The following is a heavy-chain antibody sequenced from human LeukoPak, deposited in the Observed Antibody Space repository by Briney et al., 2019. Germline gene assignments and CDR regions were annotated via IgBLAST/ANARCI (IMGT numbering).Heavy chain of an antibody. D-gene: IGHD6-19*01. CDR2: ISDSGGST. V-gene: IGHV3-23*01. CDR1: GFTFTNYA. CDR3: AREEGTAVAGHENYFDS. Sequence: QPGGSLRLSCAASGFTFTNYAMSWVRQAPGKGLEWVSAISDSGGSTYYADSVKGRFTISRDNSKNMMYLQINSLRAEDTAVYYCAREEGTAVAGHENYFDSWGQGTLVTVAS. J-gene: IGHJ4*02.